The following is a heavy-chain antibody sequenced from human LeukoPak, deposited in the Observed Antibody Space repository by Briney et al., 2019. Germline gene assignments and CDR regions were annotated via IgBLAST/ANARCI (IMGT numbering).Heavy chain of an antibody. V-gene: IGHV3-74*01. CDR1: GFTFSTCW. CDR3: ARAGATLDY. D-gene: IGHD1-26*01. CDR2: INSDGSST. J-gene: IGHJ4*02. Sequence: PGGSLRLSCAASGFTFSTCWMHWARQGPGKGPVWVSRINSDGSSTSYADSVKGRFTVSRDNAKNTLYLQMNSLRAEDMAVYYCARAGATLDYWGLGTLVTVSS.